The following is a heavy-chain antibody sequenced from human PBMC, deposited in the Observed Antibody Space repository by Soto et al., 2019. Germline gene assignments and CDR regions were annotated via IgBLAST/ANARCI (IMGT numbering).Heavy chain of an antibody. D-gene: IGHD1-1*01. Sequence: QLQLQESGPGLVEPSETLSLICNVSGDSVTRTVFYWGWMRQPPGKGLEWIGSIYYSGRTYYKPPLKSRVTISVDPSNDQFSLRLRSVTAPYTALYYCAGHGVPIQLEPSFYPWGPGTLVPVSS. CDR2: IYYSGRT. CDR1: GDSVTRTVFY. V-gene: IGHV4-39*01. J-gene: IGHJ5*02. CDR3: AGHGVPIQLEPSFYP.